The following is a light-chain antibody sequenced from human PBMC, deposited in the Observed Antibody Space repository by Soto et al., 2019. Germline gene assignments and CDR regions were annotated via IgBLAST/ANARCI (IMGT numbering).Light chain of an antibody. Sequence: QSALTQPASVSGSPGQSITISCSGTSSDIGAYDYVPWYQQHPGRAPKLIIYEVSHRFSGLSYRFSGSKSGNTASLTISGLQDEEERAPYCTSFAPGRIYVFGSRTKVTVL. CDR2: EVS. CDR3: TSFAPGRIYV. CDR1: SSDIGAYDY. V-gene: IGLV2-14*03. J-gene: IGLJ1*01.